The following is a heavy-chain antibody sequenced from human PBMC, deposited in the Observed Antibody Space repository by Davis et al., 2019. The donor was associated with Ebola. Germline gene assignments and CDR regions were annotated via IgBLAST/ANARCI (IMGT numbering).Heavy chain of an antibody. Sequence: PGGSLRLSCAPSGFTFSSYVMHWVRQPPGKGLEWVAVISYDGSNKYYGDSVKGRFTISRDNSKNTLNLQMNSLRAKDTAVYYCAKDLGGGYDHSYYKYYGMDVWGKGTTVTVSS. J-gene: IGHJ6*04. CDR1: GFTFSSYV. CDR2: ISYDGSNK. V-gene: IGHV3-30*18. D-gene: IGHD5-12*01. CDR3: AKDLGGGYDHSYYKYYGMDV.